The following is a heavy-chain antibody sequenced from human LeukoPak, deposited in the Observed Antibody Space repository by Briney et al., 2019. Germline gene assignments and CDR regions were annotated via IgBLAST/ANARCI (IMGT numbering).Heavy chain of an antibody. CDR3: ARAERGYSGYSLDYYYYMDV. Sequence: SETLSLTCTVSGASITSYYWSWIRQPPGKGLEWIGYMYYSESSNYNPSLKSRVTISLDTSKSQFSLKLSSVTAADTAVYYCARAERGYSGYSLDYYYYMDVWGKGTTVTVSS. D-gene: IGHD5-12*01. CDR1: GASITSYY. V-gene: IGHV4-59*01. CDR2: MYYSESS. J-gene: IGHJ6*03.